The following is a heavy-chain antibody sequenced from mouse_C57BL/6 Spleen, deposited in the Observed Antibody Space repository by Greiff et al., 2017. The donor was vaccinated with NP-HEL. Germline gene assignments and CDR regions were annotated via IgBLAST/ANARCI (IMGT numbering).Heavy chain of an antibody. V-gene: IGHV14-4*01. Sequence: VQLQQSGAELVWPGASVTLSCTASGFNIKDDYMHWVKQRPEQGLEWIGWIDPENGDTESASKFQGKATIPADTSSNTAYLQLSSLTSADTAVYYCTADPRGYWGQGTTLTVSS. CDR1: GFNIKDDY. CDR3: TADPRGY. J-gene: IGHJ2*01. CDR2: IDPENGDT.